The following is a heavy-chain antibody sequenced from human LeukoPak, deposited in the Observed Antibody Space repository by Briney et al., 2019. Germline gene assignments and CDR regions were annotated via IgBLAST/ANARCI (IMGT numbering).Heavy chain of an antibody. D-gene: IGHD3-10*01. V-gene: IGHV4-59*01. Sequence: SETLSLTCTVSGGSISSYYWSWIRQPPGKGLEWIGYIYYSGSTNYNPSLKSRVTISVDTSKNQFSLKLSSVTAADTAVYYCARASITRVAFDIWGQGTMVTVSS. CDR1: GGSISSYY. CDR3: ARASITRVAFDI. J-gene: IGHJ3*02. CDR2: IYYSGST.